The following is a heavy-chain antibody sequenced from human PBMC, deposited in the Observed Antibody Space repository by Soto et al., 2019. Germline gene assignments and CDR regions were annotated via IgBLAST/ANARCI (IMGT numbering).Heavy chain of an antibody. CDR1: GFTFSSYA. V-gene: IGHV3-23*01. Sequence: PGGSLRLSCAASGFTFSSYAMGWVRQAPGTGLEWVSVIDGSGGDTSFADSVKGRFTISRDNSKNTLYLQMNSLRAEDTAVYYCAKADYVVWYYYGMDVWGQGTTVTVSS. D-gene: IGHD4-17*01. CDR3: AKADYVVWYYYGMDV. J-gene: IGHJ6*02. CDR2: IDGSGGDT.